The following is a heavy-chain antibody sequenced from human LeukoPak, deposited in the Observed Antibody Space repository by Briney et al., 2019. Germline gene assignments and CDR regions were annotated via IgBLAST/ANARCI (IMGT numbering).Heavy chain of an antibody. CDR3: ARGMVRGVIGYFDY. J-gene: IGHJ4*02. V-gene: IGHV4-59*08. Sequence: SSETLSLTCTVSGGSISSYYWSWIRQPPGKGLEWIGYIYYSGSTNYNPSLKSRVTISVDTSKNQFSLKLSSVTAADTDVYYCARGMVRGVIGYFDYWGQGTLVTVSS. CDR2: IYYSGST. D-gene: IGHD3-10*01. CDR1: GGSISSYY.